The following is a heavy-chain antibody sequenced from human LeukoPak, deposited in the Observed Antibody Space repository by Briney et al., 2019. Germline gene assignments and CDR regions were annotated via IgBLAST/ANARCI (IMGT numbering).Heavy chain of an antibody. D-gene: IGHD2/OR15-2a*01. J-gene: IGHJ4*02. V-gene: IGHV4-34*01. CDR1: GASFSDYY. Sequence: SETLSLTCAVSGASFSDYYWSWVRQSPGKGLEWIGEINHSGVTHYNPSLKSRVTMSADTCKNQFSLNLTSLTAADSAVYYCAKLSPRSGWGQGTLVTVSS. CDR2: INHSGVT. CDR3: AKLSPRSG.